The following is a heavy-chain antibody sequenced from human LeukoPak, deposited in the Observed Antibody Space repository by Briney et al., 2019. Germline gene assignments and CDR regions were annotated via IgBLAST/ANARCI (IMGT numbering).Heavy chain of an antibody. CDR1: GFTFSSYG. J-gene: IGHJ6*02. Sequence: GGSLRLSCAASGFTFSSYGMHWVRQAPGKGLEWVAVISYDGSNKYYADSVKGRFTISRDNSKNTLYLQMNSLRAEDTAVYYCAKEFGYSSSWVYYYYYGMDVWGQGATVTVSS. D-gene: IGHD6-13*01. CDR3: AKEFGYSSSWVYYYYYGMDV. CDR2: ISYDGSNK. V-gene: IGHV3-30*18.